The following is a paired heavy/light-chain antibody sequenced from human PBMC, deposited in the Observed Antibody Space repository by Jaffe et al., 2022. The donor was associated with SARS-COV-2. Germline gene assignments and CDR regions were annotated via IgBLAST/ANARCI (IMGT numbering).Heavy chain of an antibody. CDR2: ISSSSSYI. CDR1: GFTFSSYS. V-gene: IGHV3-21*01. Sequence: EVQLVESGGGLVKPGGSLRLSCAASGFTFSSYSMNWVRQAPGKGLEWVSSISSSSSYIYYADSVKGRFTISRDNAKNSLYLQMNSLRAEDTAVYYCAREMELQLWTIGTPFYYFDYWGQGTLVTVSS. D-gene: IGHD5-18*01. CDR3: AREMELQLWTIGTPFYYFDY. J-gene: IGHJ4*02.
Light chain of an antibody. CDR1: SLRSYY. J-gene: IGLJ1*01. CDR2: GKN. CDR3: NSRDSSGNHSV. Sequence: SSELTQDPAVSVALGQTVRITCQGDSLRSYYASWYQQKPGQAPVLVIYGKNNRPSGIPDRFSGSSSGNTASLTITGAQAEDEADYYCNSRDSSGNHSVFGTGTKVTVL. V-gene: IGLV3-19*01.